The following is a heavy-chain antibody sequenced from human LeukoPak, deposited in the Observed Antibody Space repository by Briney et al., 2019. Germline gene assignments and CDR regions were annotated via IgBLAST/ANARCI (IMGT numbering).Heavy chain of an antibody. Sequence: GGSLRLSCSASGFTFSNYGMHWVRQAPGKGLEGVAVISYDGTNKYYVDSVKGRFTISRDNSKNTLYLQMNSLKTEDTAVYYCARGSLDYGDSIKLSRKAYDSWGQGTLVTVSS. CDR1: GFTFSNYG. CDR2: ISYDGTNK. V-gene: IGHV3-30*03. D-gene: IGHD4-17*01. CDR3: ARGSLDYGDSIKLSRKAYDS. J-gene: IGHJ4*02.